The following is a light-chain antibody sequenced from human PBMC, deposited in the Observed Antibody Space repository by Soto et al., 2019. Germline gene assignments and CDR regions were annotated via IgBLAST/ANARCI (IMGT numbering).Light chain of an antibody. CDR2: GAS. CDR3: QHYNNWPYT. J-gene: IGKJ2*01. V-gene: IGKV3-15*01. CDR1: QSVSSN. Sequence: EIVMTQSPATLSVSPGERATLSCRASQSVSSNLAWYQQKPGLAPRLLIYGASNRATGIPARFSGSGSGTVFTFPISSLQSEDFAVYYCQHYNNWPYTFGQGTKLEIK.